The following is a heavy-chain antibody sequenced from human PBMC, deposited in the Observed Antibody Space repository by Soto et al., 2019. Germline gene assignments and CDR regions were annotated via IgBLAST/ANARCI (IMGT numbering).Heavy chain of an antibody. CDR1: GYSFTSYW. V-gene: IGHV5-51*01. CDR3: ARYCRSNSCYRRGIPVY. D-gene: IGHD2-2*02. J-gene: IGHJ4*02. Sequence: EPLKTSWKGFGYSFTSYWIGWVRQMPGKGLEWMGILYPGDSETRLSPSVQGQVTIAADKSSRTAYLQWSSLKSSDTDMKYCARYCRSNSCYRRGIPVYWGQGTLVTGSS. CDR2: LYPGDSET.